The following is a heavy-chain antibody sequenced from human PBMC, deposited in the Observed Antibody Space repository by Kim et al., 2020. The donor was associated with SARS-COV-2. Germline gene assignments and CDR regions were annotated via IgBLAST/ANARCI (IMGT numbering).Heavy chain of an antibody. CDR2: IYSGGST. D-gene: IGHD3-16*02. CDR1: GFTVSSNY. CDR3: ARDGHGYRGSYYYYGMDV. J-gene: IGHJ6*02. V-gene: IGHV3-53*01. Sequence: GGSLRLSCAASGFTVSSNYMSWVRQAPGKGLEWVSVIYSGGSTYYADSVKGRFTISRDNSKDTLYLQMNSLRAEDTAVYYCARDGHGYRGSYYYYGMDVWGQGTTVTVSS.